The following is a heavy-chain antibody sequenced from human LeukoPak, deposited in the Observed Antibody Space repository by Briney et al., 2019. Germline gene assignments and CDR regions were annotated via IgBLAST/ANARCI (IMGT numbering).Heavy chain of an antibody. CDR2: IYSSGSP. Sequence: PGGSLRLSCAASGFTFSDYYMSWIRQAPGKGLEWIGSIYSSGSPYYSPSFKSRATMSIDGSQNHFSLRLTSVTAADTAVYYCARDPPGGIGEYFQHWGQGTLVTVSS. V-gene: IGHV4-4*07. CDR1: GFTFSDYY. CDR3: ARDPPGGIGEYFQH. D-gene: IGHD2-15*01. J-gene: IGHJ1*01.